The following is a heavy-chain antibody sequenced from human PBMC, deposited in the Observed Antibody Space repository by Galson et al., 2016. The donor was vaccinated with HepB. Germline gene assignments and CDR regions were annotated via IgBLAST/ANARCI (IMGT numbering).Heavy chain of an antibody. CDR2: IYHSGSS. J-gene: IGHJ6*02. Sequence: SETLSLTCTVSGYSIRSGYFWGWIRQPPGRGLEWIGSIYHSGSSYYNPSLKSRVTISLDTSKNQFSLKLNSVTAADTAVYYCVRRRRRLEPWSYHYGMDVWGQGTTVTVSS. V-gene: IGHV4-38-2*02. CDR1: GYSIRSGYF. CDR3: VRRRRRLEPWSYHYGMDV. D-gene: IGHD5-18*01.